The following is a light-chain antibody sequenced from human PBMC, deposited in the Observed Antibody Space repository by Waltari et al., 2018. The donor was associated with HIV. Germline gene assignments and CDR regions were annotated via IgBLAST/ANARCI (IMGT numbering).Light chain of an antibody. Sequence: QSVLTQPPSASGTPGQRVTISCSGGSSNIGSHFVYWYQQVAGTTHHVLIFRNKTRPSGVPDRFSGSKSGTSASLSISGLRPEDEADYYCATWDDSSSGSWVFGGGTKVTVL. CDR1: SSNIGSHF. CDR2: RNK. CDR3: ATWDDSSSGSWV. J-gene: IGLJ3*02. V-gene: IGLV1-47*01.